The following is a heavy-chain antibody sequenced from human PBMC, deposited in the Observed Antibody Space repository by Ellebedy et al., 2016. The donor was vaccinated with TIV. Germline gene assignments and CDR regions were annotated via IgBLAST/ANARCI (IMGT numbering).Heavy chain of an antibody. CDR3: ATDGSYGDYRSPTHAFVM. J-gene: IGHJ3*02. Sequence: GGSLRLSCAASRFSFSSYWMSWVRQAPGKGLEWVGNINQDGSEQYYVDSVQGRFTISRDNARNSLNLQMNSVRAEDAAVYYCATDGSYGDYRSPTHAFVMWGQGTMVIVSS. V-gene: IGHV3-7*01. CDR2: INQDGSEQ. D-gene: IGHD4-17*01. CDR1: RFSFSSYW.